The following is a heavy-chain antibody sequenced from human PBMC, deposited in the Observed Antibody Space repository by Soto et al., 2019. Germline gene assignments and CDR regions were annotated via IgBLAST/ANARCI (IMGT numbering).Heavy chain of an antibody. D-gene: IGHD6-6*01. CDR1: GFTFSSYA. Sequence: EVQLVESGGGLVQPGGSLRLSCAASGFTFSSYAMSWVRQSPGKGLEWVSAIPGSGGSTYYAGSVKGRFTISRDNSKNTLYLQMNNLRVEDTAVYYCAKIGTSSSVSLPLVLLDYWGQGALVTVSS. CDR2: IPGSGGST. J-gene: IGHJ4*02. CDR3: AKIGTSSSVSLPLVLLDY. V-gene: IGHV3-23*04.